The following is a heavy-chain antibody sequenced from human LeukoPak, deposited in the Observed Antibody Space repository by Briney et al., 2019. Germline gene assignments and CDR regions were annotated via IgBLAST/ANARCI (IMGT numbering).Heavy chain of an antibody. CDR3: AKDLSQWRYYDSSGYYYYYGMDV. CDR1: GFTFSSYA. Sequence: PGGSLRLSCAASGFTFSSYAMSWVRQAPGKGLEWVSAISGSGGSTYYADSVKGRFTISRDNSKNTLYLQMNSLRAEDTAVYYCAKDLSQWRYYDSSGYYYYYGMDVWGQGTTVTVSS. J-gene: IGHJ6*02. D-gene: IGHD3-22*01. CDR2: ISGSGGST. V-gene: IGHV3-23*01.